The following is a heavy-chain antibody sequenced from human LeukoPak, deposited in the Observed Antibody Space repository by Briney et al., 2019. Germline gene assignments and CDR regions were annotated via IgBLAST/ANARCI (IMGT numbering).Heavy chain of an antibody. Sequence: GGSLRLSCAASGFTFSSYWMHWVRQAPGKGLVWVSRINSDGSSTDCADSVKGRFTISRDNAKNTLSLQMNSLGAEDTAVYYCACYSYGRIGGQGTLVTVSS. V-gene: IGHV3-74*01. CDR3: ACYSYGRI. CDR1: GFTFSSYW. D-gene: IGHD5-18*01. CDR2: INSDGSST. J-gene: IGHJ4*02.